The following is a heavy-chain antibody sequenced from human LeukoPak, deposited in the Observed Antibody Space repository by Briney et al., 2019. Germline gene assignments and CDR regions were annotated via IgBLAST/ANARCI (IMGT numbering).Heavy chain of an antibody. Sequence: PSETLSLTCTVSGGSISSYYWSWIRQPAGKGLEWIGRIYTSGSTNYNPSLKSRVTMSVDTSKSQFSLKLSSVTAADTAVYYCAREVSDYDILTGWIDYWGQGALVSVSS. CDR1: GGSISSYY. CDR2: IYTSGST. V-gene: IGHV4-4*07. D-gene: IGHD3-9*01. CDR3: AREVSDYDILTGWIDY. J-gene: IGHJ4*02.